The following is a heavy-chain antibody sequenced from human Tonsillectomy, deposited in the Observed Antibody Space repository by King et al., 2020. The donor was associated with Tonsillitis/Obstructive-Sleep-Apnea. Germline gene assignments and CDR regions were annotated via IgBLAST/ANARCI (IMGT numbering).Heavy chain of an antibody. CDR1: GYSFTSYW. D-gene: IGHD6-19*01. Sequence: QLVQSGAEVKKPGESLKISCKGSGYSFTSYWNGWVRQMPGKGLEWMGIIYPGDSDTRYSPSFQGQVTISADKSISTAYLQWSSLKASDTAMYYCARLEYSSGWYGGSFDYWGQGTLVTVSS. J-gene: IGHJ4*02. CDR2: IYPGDSDT. CDR3: ARLEYSSGWYGGSFDY. V-gene: IGHV5-51*03.